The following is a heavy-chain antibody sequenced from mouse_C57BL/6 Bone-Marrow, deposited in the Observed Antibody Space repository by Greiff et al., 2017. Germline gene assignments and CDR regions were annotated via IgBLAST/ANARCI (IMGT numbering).Heavy chain of an antibody. CDR3: TTYYYGSSYPAWFAY. CDR1: GFHIKDYY. V-gene: IGHV14-1*01. J-gene: IGHJ3*01. Sequence: VKLQQSGAELVRPGASVKLSCTASGFHIKDYYMHWVKQRHEQGLAWIGRIDPEDGDTEYAPKFQGKATMNAATSSNTADLQLSSLTSEVTAVYYCTTYYYGSSYPAWFAYWGQGTLVTVSA. CDR2: IDPEDGDT. D-gene: IGHD1-1*01.